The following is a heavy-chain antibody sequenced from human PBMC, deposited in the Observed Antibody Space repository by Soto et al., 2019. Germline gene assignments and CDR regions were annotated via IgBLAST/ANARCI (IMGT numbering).Heavy chain of an antibody. CDR2: SRSKAHSYTT. Sequence: EVQLVESGGGLVHPGGSVSLSCGASGFTVSDHYIEWVRQAPGKGLEWVGRSRSKAHSYTTAYGASAKGRCSISRDVSGKSVFLHMISLETDDTAVYYCVKIGRDGNNPDYWGQGSLVTVSS. V-gene: IGHV3-72*01. CDR3: VKIGRDGNNPDY. CDR1: GFTVSDHY. J-gene: IGHJ4*02.